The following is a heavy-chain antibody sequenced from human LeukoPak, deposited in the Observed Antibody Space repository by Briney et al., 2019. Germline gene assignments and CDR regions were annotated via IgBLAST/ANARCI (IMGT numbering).Heavy chain of an antibody. V-gene: IGHV4-39*01. CDR2: IYYSGST. CDR3: VRHRWKLYDAFDI. Sequence: SETLSLTCTVSGGSISSSSYYWGWIRQPPGKGLEWIGSIYYSGSTYYNPSLKSRVTISVDTSKNQFSLKLSSVTAADTAVHYCVRHRWKLYDAFDIWGQGTMVTVSS. D-gene: IGHD2-15*01. J-gene: IGHJ3*02. CDR1: GGSISSSSYY.